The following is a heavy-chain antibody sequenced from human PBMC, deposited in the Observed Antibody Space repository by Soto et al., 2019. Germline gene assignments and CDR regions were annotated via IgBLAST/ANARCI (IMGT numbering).Heavy chain of an antibody. CDR3: AHSYYYDSSAYTFDY. CDR2: IYWDDDK. Sequence: QITLKESGPTLVKPTQTLTVTCTVSGFSLSTNGEGVGWIRQPPGKALEWLAVIYWDDDKRYSPSLKSRLTITKDTSKTQVVLTMTNMDPVDTATYSCAHSYYYDSSAYTFDYWGQGTLVTVSS. V-gene: IGHV2-5*02. D-gene: IGHD3-22*01. CDR1: GFSLSTNGEG. J-gene: IGHJ4*02.